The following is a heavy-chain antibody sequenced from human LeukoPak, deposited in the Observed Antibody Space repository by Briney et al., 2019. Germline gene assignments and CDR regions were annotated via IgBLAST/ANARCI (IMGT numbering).Heavy chain of an antibody. Sequence: SVKVSCKVSGYTLTESSMHWVRQAPGKGLEWMGGFDPEDGETIYAQKFQGRVTMTEDTSTDTAYMELSSLRSEDTAVYYCATHSSGWYFMGYFDYWGQGTLVTVSS. J-gene: IGHJ4*02. D-gene: IGHD6-19*01. CDR2: FDPEDGET. CDR3: ATHSSGWYFMGYFDY. V-gene: IGHV1-24*01. CDR1: GYTLTESS.